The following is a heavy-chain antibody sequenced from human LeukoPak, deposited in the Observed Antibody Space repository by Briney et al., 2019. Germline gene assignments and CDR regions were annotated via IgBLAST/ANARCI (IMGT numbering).Heavy chain of an antibody. CDR1: GGSVSDYY. J-gene: IGHJ4*02. D-gene: IGHD1-20*01. CDR3: ARRITGTTSDSFDY. V-gene: IGHV4-59*05. Sequence: SETLSLTCTISGGSVSDYYWSWIPQSPGKGLEWVGSISYSGSTYYNPSLKSRVTISVDTSKNQFSLKLSSVTAADTAVYYCARRITGTTSDSFDYWGLGTLVTVSS. CDR2: ISYSGST.